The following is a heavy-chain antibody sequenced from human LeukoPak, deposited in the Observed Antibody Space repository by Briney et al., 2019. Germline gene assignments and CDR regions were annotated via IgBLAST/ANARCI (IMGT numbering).Heavy chain of an antibody. CDR2: IYDSGST. Sequence: SGPTLVNPSETLSLTCTVSSASISTYYWSWIRQPPGKGLEWIGNIYDSGSTNYNPSLKSRLTISVDTSKNQCSLKLSSVTAADTAVYYCARQSISGSSLSYFDYWGQGTLVNVSS. J-gene: IGHJ4*02. CDR1: SASISTYY. CDR3: ARQSISGSSLSYFDY. V-gene: IGHV4-59*01. D-gene: IGHD3-22*01.